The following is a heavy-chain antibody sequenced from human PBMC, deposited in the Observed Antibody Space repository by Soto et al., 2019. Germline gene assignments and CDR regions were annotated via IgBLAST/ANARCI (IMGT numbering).Heavy chain of an antibody. J-gene: IGHJ4*02. V-gene: IGHV4-30-4*01. D-gene: IGHD4-17*01. CDR3: ARAMTTVTTIDY. CDR1: GGSIRSGDYY. CDR2: IYYSGST. Sequence: SETLSLTCTVAGGSIRSGDYYWSWIRQPPGKGLEWIGYIYYSGSTYYNPSLKSRVTISVDRSKNQFSLKLSSVTAADTAVYYCARAMTTVTTIDYWGQGTLVTVSS.